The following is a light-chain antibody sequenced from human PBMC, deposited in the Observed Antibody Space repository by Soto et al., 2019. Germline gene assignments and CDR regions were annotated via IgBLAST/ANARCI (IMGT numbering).Light chain of an antibody. V-gene: IGLV2-11*01. Sequence: QSVLTQPRSVSGSPGQSVTISCTGTSSNVGSYNYVSWYQQHPGQVPELIIYDVTKRPSGVPDRFSGSKSGNTASLTISGLQVDDEADYYCSSYTSSSTRVFGTGTKLTVL. J-gene: IGLJ1*01. CDR1: SSNVGSYNY. CDR3: SSYTSSSTRV. CDR2: DVT.